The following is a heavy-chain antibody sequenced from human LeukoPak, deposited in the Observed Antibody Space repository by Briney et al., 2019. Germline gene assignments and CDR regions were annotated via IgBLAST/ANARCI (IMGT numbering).Heavy chain of an antibody. CDR1: VFTVSSNY. CDR3: ATRRFGELTH. Sequence: PGGSLRLSCAASVFTVSSNYVSWVRPAPGKGLEWGSVIYSGGSTYYADSVTGRFSIPRHTSKNTLHLQMNSLSVEDTAVYYCATRRFGELTHWGQGTLVTVSS. V-gene: IGHV3-66*01. J-gene: IGHJ4*02. CDR2: IYSGGST. D-gene: IGHD3-10*01.